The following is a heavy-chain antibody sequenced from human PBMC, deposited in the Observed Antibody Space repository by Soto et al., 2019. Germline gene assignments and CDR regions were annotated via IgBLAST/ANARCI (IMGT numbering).Heavy chain of an antibody. CDR1: GGTFSSYA. Sequence: SVKVSCKASGGTFSSYAISWVRQAPGQGLEWMGGIIPIFGTANYAQKFQGRVTITADESTSTAYMELSSLRSEDTAVYYCAREEPSITMVRGPMDYWGQGTLVTVSS. CDR2: IIPIFGTA. CDR3: AREEPSITMVRGPMDY. J-gene: IGHJ4*02. D-gene: IGHD3-10*01. V-gene: IGHV1-69*13.